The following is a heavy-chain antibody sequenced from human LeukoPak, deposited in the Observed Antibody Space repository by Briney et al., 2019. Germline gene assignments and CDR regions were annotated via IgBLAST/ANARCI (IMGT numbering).Heavy chain of an antibody. J-gene: IGHJ4*02. CDR3: ARDTIYGDSTY. D-gene: IGHD4-17*01. Sequence: GGSLRLSCAASGLTFSSYEMNWVRQAPGKGLEWVSYIHSSGSPIYYADSVKGRFTISRDNAKRSLYLQMNSLRAEDTAVYYCARDTIYGDSTYWGQGTLVTVSS. CDR2: IHSSGSPI. V-gene: IGHV3-48*03. CDR1: GLTFSSYE.